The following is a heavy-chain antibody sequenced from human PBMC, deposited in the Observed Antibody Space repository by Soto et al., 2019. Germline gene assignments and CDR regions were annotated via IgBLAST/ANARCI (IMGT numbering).Heavy chain of an antibody. CDR1: GGTFSSYA. Sequence: QVQLVQSGAEVKKPGSSVKVSCKASGGTFSSYAISWVRQAPGQGLEWMGGIIPIFGTANYAQKFQGRVTITADKSTRTAYMELSSLRSEDTAVYYCARADGYCSSTSCYTYYYYGMDGWGQGTTVTVSS. CDR3: ARADGYCSSTSCYTYYYYGMDG. V-gene: IGHV1-69*06. D-gene: IGHD2-2*02. CDR2: IIPIFGTA. J-gene: IGHJ6*02.